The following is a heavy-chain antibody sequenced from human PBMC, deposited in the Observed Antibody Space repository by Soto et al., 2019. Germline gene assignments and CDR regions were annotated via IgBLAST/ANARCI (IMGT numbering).Heavy chain of an antibody. V-gene: IGHV3-74*01. Sequence: EVQLVESGGGLVQPGGSLRLSCAASGFTFSSYWMHWVRQAPGKGLVWVSRINSDGSSTRYADSVKGRFIISRDNAKNTLYLHMNSLRAEDTAVYYCARGDLTAIDYWGQGTLVPVSS. J-gene: IGHJ4*02. CDR3: ARGDLTAIDY. CDR2: INSDGSST. D-gene: IGHD2-21*02. CDR1: GFTFSSYW.